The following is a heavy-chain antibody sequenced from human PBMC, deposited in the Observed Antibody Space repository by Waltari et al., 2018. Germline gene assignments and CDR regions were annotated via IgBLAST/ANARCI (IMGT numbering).Heavy chain of an antibody. CDR1: GVSIRSGGYF. CDR2: VYSAGNT. CDR3: ASFREYYDSSGNYFGAFDT. Sequence: QVQLQESGPGLVKPSQTLSLTCDVSGVSIRSGGYFWSWVRQPAGKGLEWIGRVYSAGNTDYNPPLKVRATVSVDTSKNQFFLRLTFMAAADAAVYYCASFREYYDSSGNYFGAFDTWGQGTKVTVSS. J-gene: IGHJ3*02. D-gene: IGHD3-22*01. V-gene: IGHV4-61*02.